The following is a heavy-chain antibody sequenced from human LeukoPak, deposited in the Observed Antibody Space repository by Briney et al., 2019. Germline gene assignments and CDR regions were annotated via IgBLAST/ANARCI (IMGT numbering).Heavy chain of an antibody. CDR3: ARRAFGARWQFLYERRYYSDF. J-gene: IGHJ4*02. CDR1: GGPFNNYY. V-gene: IGHV4-34*01. CDR2: INHDGSG. D-gene: IGHD4-23*01. Sequence: SETLSLTCAVYGGPFNNYYWTWLRQPSGKGLEWVGEINHDGSGNYNPSLKSRVIMSADMSTSQISLKLSSVTAADTAMYYCARRAFGARWQFLYERRYYSDFWGQGTLVTVSS.